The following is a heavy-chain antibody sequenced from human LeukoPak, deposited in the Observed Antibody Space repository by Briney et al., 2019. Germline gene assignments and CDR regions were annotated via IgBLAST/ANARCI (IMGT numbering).Heavy chain of an antibody. Sequence: GGSLRLSCAASGFTFSSYWMHWVRQAPGKELVWVSRINSDGSSTNYADSVKGRFTISRDNAKNTLYLQMNSLRAEDTAVYYCARDSSSGSFHFDYWGQGTLVTVSS. CDR3: ARDSSSGSFHFDY. CDR2: INSDGSST. J-gene: IGHJ4*02. D-gene: IGHD1-26*01. CDR1: GFTFSSYW. V-gene: IGHV3-74*01.